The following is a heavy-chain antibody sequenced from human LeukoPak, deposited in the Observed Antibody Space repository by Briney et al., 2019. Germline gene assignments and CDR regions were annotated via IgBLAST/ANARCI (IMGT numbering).Heavy chain of an antibody. J-gene: IGHJ3*02. Sequence: GGSLRLSCAASGFTFSSHWMNWVRPAPGKGLVWVSRIASDGSSTTYADSVKGRFSISRDNAKNMLYLQMNSLRVEDTAVYYCARDGGAFDIWGQGTMVTVSS. CDR2: IASDGSST. CDR3: ARDGGAFDI. V-gene: IGHV3-74*01. D-gene: IGHD3-16*01. CDR1: GFTFSSHW.